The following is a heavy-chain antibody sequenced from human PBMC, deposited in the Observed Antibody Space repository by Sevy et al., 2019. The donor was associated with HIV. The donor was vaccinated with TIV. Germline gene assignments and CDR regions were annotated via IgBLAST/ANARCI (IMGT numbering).Heavy chain of an antibody. J-gene: IGHJ4*02. V-gene: IGHV3-33*01. CDR2: IWYDGTNK. CDR3: AREDIRVAGIGYYFHS. Sequence: GGSLRLSCAASGFSISGYGMHWLRQAPGKGLEWVAVIWYDGTNKEYADSVKGRFTISRDNSKNTLYLQMNSLRAEDTAVYYCAREDIRVAGIGYYFHSWGQRTLVTVSS. D-gene: IGHD6-19*01. CDR1: GFSISGYG.